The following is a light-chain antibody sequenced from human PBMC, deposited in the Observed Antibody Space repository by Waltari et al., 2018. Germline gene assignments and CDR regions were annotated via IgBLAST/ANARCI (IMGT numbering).Light chain of an antibody. CDR3: SSYAGSSKGV. CDR2: AVS. Sequence: QSALTQPASVSGSPGQSITISCTGTSSDVGNYKRVSWYQQHPGKAPNLMIYAVSKRPSGVSHRFAGSKSGDRASLTISGLQPEDEAEYFCSSYAGSSKGVFGGGTKVTVL. J-gene: IGLJ2*01. CDR1: SSDVGNYKR. V-gene: IGLV2-23*02.